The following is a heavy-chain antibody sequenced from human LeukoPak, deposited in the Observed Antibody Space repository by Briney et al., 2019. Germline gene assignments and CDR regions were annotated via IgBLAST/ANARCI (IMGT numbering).Heavy chain of an antibody. CDR3: ARDPRTVRI. Sequence: PGGSLRLSCAASGFTFSSYEMNWVRQAPGKGLEWVSYISSSGSTIYYADSVKGRFIISRDNAKDSLYLQMNSLRVEDTAVYFCARDPRTVRIWGQGTLVTVSS. J-gene: IGHJ4*02. D-gene: IGHD1-1*01. CDR2: ISSSGSTI. V-gene: IGHV3-48*03. CDR1: GFTFSSYE.